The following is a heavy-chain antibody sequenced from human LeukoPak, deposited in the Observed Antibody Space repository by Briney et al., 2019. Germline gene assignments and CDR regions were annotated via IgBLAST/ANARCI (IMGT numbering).Heavy chain of an antibody. CDR2: ISYDGSNK. J-gene: IGHJ4*01. CDR1: GFTFSSYA. V-gene: IGHV3-30-3*02. CDR3: AKLWGGYYGSETFDY. Sequence: GGSLRLSCAASGFTFSSYAMPWVRQAPGKGLEWVAVISYDGSNKYYADSVKGRFTISRDNSKNTLYLQMNSLRAEDTAVYYCAKLWGGYYGSETFDYWGQEPWSPSPQ. D-gene: IGHD3-3*01.